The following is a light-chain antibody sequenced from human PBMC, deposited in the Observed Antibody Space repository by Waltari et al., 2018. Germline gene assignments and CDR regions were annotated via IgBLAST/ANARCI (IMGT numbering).Light chain of an antibody. Sequence: DIQMTQSPSSVSVSVGVSVTITCRASQGIRSTLAWYQLKPGKAPRLLIFASSYLQTGVPSRFSGGGSGTYFTLSISGLQPEDFATYFCQQGSTLPFSFGQGTKLEI. CDR1: QGIRST. CDR3: QQGSTLPFS. J-gene: IGKJ2*03. V-gene: IGKV1-12*01. CDR2: ASS.